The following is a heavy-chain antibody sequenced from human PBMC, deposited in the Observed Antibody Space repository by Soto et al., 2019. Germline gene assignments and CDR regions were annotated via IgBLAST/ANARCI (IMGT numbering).Heavy chain of an antibody. J-gene: IGHJ4*02. CDR2: IIPIFGTA. D-gene: IGHD2-21*02. CDR1: GGTFSGYA. V-gene: IGHV1-69*06. Sequence: ASVKVSCKASGGTFSGYAISWVRQAPGQGLEWMGGIIPIFGTANYAQKFQGRVTITADKSTSTAYMELSSLRSEDTAVYYCARGGVVTATPNYFDYWGQGTLVTVSS. CDR3: ARGGVVTATPNYFDY.